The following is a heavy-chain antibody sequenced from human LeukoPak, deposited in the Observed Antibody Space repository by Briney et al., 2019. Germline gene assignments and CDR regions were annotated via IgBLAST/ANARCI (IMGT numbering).Heavy chain of an antibody. CDR1: GFNFRGYG. CDR3: AREDIYYHGSGRNYYYGMDV. CDR2: ISYDGSNK. V-gene: IGHV3-33*01. D-gene: IGHD3-10*01. Sequence: GGSLRLSCAASGFNFRGYGFHWVRQAPGKGLEWLALISYDGSNKYYGDSVKGRFTISRDNSNDTLYLQMNSLRTEDTAVYYCAREDIYYHGSGRNYYYGMDVWGQGTTVTVSS. J-gene: IGHJ6*02.